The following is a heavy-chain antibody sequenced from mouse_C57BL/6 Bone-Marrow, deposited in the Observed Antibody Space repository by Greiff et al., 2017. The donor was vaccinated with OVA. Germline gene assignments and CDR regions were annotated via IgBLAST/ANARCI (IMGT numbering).Heavy chain of an antibody. V-gene: IGHV6-3*01. CDR2: IRLKSDNYAT. Sequence: EVQLQESGGGLVQPGGSMKLSCVASGFTFSNYWMNWVRQSPEKGLEWVAQIRLKSDNYATNYAESVKGRFTISRADSKSSVYLQMNNLRAEDTGIYYCTEGYYVPYYAMDYWGQGTSVTVSS. CDR1: GFTFSNYW. J-gene: IGHJ4*01. D-gene: IGHD2-3*01. CDR3: TEGYYVPYYAMDY.